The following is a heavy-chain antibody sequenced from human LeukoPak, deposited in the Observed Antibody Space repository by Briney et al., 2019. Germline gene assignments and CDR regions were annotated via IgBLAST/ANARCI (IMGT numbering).Heavy chain of an antibody. D-gene: IGHD4-17*01. CDR1: GGSISSGSYY. V-gene: IGHV4-61*01. J-gene: IGHJ4*02. CDR3: ARERAVTTYYYFDY. Sequence: SETLSLTCTVSGGSISSGSYYWSWIRQPPGKGLEWIGYIYYSGSTNYNPSLKSRVTISVDTSKNQFSLKLSSVTAADTAVYYCARERAVTTYYYFDYWGQGTLVTVSS. CDR2: IYYSGST.